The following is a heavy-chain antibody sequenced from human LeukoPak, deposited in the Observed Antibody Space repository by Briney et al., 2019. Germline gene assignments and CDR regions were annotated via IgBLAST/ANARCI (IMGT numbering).Heavy chain of an antibody. J-gene: IGHJ4*02. V-gene: IGHV3-30*04. CDR2: ISYDGSNK. CDR3: AREYCSSTSCHYYFDY. D-gene: IGHD2-2*01. Sequence: PGRSLRLSCAASGFTFSSYDMHWVRQAPGKGLEWVAVISYDGSNKYYADSVKGRFTISRDNSKNTLYLQMNSLRAEDTAVYYCAREYCSSTSCHYYFDYWGQGTLVTVSS. CDR1: GFTFSSYD.